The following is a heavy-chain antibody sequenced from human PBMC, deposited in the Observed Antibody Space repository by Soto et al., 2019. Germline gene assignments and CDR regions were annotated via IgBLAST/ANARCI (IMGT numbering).Heavy chain of an antibody. CDR1: AFTLSSYW. V-gene: IGHV3-7*01. J-gene: IGHJ3*02. CDR3: SRDYEFGFDI. CDR2: IKPDGSEK. D-gene: IGHD3-22*01. Sequence: EVQLVESGGGLVQPGGSLRLSCAASAFTLSSYWMSWVRQAPGKGLEWVANIKPDGSEKYYVDSVNGRFTISRDNTKNSLYLQMSTLRPEDTAIYDCSRDYEFGFDIWGQGTLVTVSS.